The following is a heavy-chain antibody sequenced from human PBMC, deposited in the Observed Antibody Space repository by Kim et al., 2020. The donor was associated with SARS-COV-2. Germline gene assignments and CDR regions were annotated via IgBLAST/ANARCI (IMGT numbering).Heavy chain of an antibody. J-gene: IGHJ4*02. CDR2: ISGSGGST. V-gene: IGHV3-23*01. Sequence: GGSLRLSCAASGFTFSSYAMSWVRQAPGKGLEWVSAISGSGGSTYYADSVKGRFTISRDNSKNTLYLQMNSLRAEDTAVYYCAKTNYDILTGYRELGYFDYWGQGTLVTVSS. D-gene: IGHD3-9*01. CDR3: AKTNYDILTGYRELGYFDY. CDR1: GFTFSSYA.